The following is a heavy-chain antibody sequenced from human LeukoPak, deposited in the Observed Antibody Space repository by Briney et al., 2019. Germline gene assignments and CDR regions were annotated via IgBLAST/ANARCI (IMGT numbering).Heavy chain of an antibody. D-gene: IGHD2-2*01. CDR2: ITSRSGSV. V-gene: IGHV3-48*04. J-gene: IGHJ6*03. CDR3: AGYGSVVVPTDMDPYYYYYLDV. Sequence: GGSLRLSCVGSGFDFSDYSLNWVRQAPGKGLEWISYITSRSGSVYYADSVKGRFTISRDNDKNSLYLHMNSLRAEDTAVYYCAGYGSVVVPTDMDPYYYYYLDVWGKGTSVTVSS. CDR1: GFDFSDYS.